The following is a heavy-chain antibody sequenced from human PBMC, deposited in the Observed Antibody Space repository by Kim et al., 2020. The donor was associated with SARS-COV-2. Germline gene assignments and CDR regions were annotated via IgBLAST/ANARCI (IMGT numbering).Heavy chain of an antibody. CDR1: GYTFTSYA. V-gene: IGHV7-4-1*02. D-gene: IGHD6-13*01. CDR3: ARADGVEFSSSWYPFDY. Sequence: ASVKVSCKASGYTFTSYAINWVRQAPGQGLEWMGWINTNTGNPTYAQAFTGRFVFSLDTSVSTAYLRISSLQAEDTAVYCCARADGVEFSSSWYPFDYWGQGTLVTVSS. CDR2: INTNTGNP. J-gene: IGHJ4*02.